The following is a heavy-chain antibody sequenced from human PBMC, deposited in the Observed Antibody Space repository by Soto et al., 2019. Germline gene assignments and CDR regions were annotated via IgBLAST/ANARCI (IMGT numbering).Heavy chain of an antibody. CDR3: ARRRASDYGDNHRPYYFDR. CDR2: ISYSGRT. Sequence: PSETLSLTCTVSGASIITNNYFWVWIRQSPRRGLELIGSISYSGRTYDNPSLQSRVTISIDASKNQFSLKLTSVTAADTSIYYCARRRASDYGDNHRPYYFDRWGQATMATVST. J-gene: IGHJ4*02. D-gene: IGHD4-17*01. CDR1: GASIITNNYF. V-gene: IGHV4-39*01.